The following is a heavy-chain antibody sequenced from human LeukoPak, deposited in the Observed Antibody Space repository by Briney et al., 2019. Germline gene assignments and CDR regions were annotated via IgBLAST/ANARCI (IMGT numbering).Heavy chain of an antibody. J-gene: IGHJ4*02. V-gene: IGHV1-46*04. Sequence: ASVKVSCKASGYTFTTYSMHWVRQAPGQGLEWMGIINPTGGTTTYAQKLQARLTMTRDMSTSTVYMELSSLKSEDTAVYYCARGLLGANRGFEYWGQGTLVTVSS. CDR1: GYTFTTYS. CDR2: INPTGGTT. D-gene: IGHD1-26*01. CDR3: ARGLLGANRGFEY.